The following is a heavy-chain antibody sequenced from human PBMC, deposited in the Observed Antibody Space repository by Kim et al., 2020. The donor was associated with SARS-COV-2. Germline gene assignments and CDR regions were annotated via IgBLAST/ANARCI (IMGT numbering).Heavy chain of an antibody. Sequence: TSYADSMKGRFTISRDNVKITLPRQMNSLRAEDTAVYYCAATVTKGYFDYWGQGTQVTVSS. D-gene: IGHD4-17*01. V-gene: IGHV3-74*01. CDR2: T. J-gene: IGHJ4*02. CDR3: AATVTKGYFDY.